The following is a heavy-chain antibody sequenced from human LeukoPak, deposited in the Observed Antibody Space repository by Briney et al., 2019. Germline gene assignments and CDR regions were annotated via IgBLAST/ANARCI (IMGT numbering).Heavy chain of an antibody. V-gene: IGHV1-69*04. CDR2: IIPILGIA. Sequence: SVKVSCKASGGTFSSYAISWVRQAPGQGLEWMGRIIPILGIANYAQKFQGRVTITADKSTSTAYMELSSLRSEDTAVYYCARGAILTGHNWFDPWGQGTLVTVSS. D-gene: IGHD3-9*01. J-gene: IGHJ5*02. CDR3: ARGAILTGHNWFDP. CDR1: GGTFSSYA.